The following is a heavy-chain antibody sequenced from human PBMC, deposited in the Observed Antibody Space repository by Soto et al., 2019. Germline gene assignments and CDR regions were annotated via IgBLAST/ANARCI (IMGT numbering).Heavy chain of an antibody. V-gene: IGHV4-4*02. D-gene: IGHD6-13*01. J-gene: IGHJ4*02. CDR3: ARVRAAGTCFDY. CDR1: GGSISNNNW. Sequence: QVQLQESGPGLVKPSGTLTLTCVVSGGSISNNNWWRWVRQSPGKGLEWIGAIYHSGSITYNPSPXTRXXVSVDKSXXXXPXXLXSFTAADTAVXYCARVRAAGTCFDYWCQGTVVTVSS. CDR2: IYHSGSI.